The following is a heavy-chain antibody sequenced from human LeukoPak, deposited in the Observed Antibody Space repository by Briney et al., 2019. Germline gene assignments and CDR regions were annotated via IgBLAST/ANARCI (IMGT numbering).Heavy chain of an antibody. V-gene: IGHV4-31*03. CDR1: GGSISSGGYY. D-gene: IGHD2-15*01. J-gene: IGHJ5*02. Sequence: SETLSLTCTVSGGSISSGGYYWSWIRQHPGKGLEWIGYIYYSGSTYYNPSLKSRATISVDTSKNQFSLKLSSVTAADTAVYYCARDLVVADNWFDPWGQGTLVTVSS. CDR3: ARDLVVADNWFDP. CDR2: IYYSGST.